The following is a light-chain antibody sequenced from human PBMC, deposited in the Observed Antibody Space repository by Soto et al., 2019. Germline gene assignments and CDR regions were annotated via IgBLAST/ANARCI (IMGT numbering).Light chain of an antibody. J-gene: IGKJ2*01. CDR3: QQYNSYSRT. CDR1: QSISSS. Sequence: DIQMTQSPSTLSASVGDRVTITCRASQSISSSLAWYQQKPGKAPKLLIYKASSLDSGVPSRFSGSGSGTEFTLTISSLQPDDFATYYCQQYNSYSRTFGQGTKLEIK. CDR2: KAS. V-gene: IGKV1-5*03.